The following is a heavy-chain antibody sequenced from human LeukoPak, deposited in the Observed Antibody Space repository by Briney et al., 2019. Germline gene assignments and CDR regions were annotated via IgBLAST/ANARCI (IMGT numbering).Heavy chain of an antibody. V-gene: IGHV4-59*01. CDR1: GGSISSYY. CDR2: IYYSGST. J-gene: IGHJ2*01. D-gene: IGHD7-27*01. Sequence: SETLSLTCTVSGGSISSYYWSWIRQPPGKGLEWIGYIYYSGSTNYNPSLKSRVTISVDTSKNQFSLKLSSVTAADTAVYYCARDLKLGSWYFDLWGRGTLVTVSS. CDR3: ARDLKLGSWYFDL.